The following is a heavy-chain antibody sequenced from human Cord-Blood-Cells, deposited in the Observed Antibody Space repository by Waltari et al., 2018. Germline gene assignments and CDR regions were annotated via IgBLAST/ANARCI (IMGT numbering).Heavy chain of an antibody. J-gene: IGHJ4*02. D-gene: IGHD1-26*01. CDR1: GFTFSSSA. CDR3: AKDRYSGSYDY. Sequence: QVQLVESGGGVVQPGRSLGLSCAASGFTFSSSAMHWVRQAPGKGLEWVAVISYDGSNKYYADSVKGRFTISRDNSKNTLYLQMNSLRAEDTAVYYCAKDRYSGSYDYWGQGTLVTVSS. CDR2: ISYDGSNK. V-gene: IGHV3-30*18.